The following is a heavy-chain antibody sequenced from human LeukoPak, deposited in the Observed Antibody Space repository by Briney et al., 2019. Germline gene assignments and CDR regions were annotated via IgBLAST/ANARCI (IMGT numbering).Heavy chain of an antibody. CDR1: GFTVSSKY. CDR2: IYSGGST. V-gene: IGHV3-53*01. CDR3: ARDGHGDYSFDY. J-gene: IGHJ4*02. Sequence: PGGSLRLSCAASGFTVSSKYMSWVRQAPGKGLEWVSVIYSGGSTYYADSVKGRFTISRDNSKNTLYLQMNSLRAEDTAVYYCARDGHGDYSFDYWGQGTLVTVSS. D-gene: IGHD4-17*01.